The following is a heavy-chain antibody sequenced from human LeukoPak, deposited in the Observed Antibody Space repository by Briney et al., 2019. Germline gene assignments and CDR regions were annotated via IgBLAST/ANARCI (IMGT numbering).Heavy chain of an antibody. J-gene: IGHJ6*03. CDR2: ISGSGGST. V-gene: IGHV3-23*01. Sequence: PGGSLRLSCAASGFTFSSYAMSWVRQAPRKGLEWVSGISGSGGSTYYADSVKGRFTISRDNSKNMLYLQMNSLRAEDTAVYYCASSPVRDVRGVPYYYYYYMDVWGKGTTVTISS. D-gene: IGHD3-10*01. CDR3: ASSPVRDVRGVPYYYYYYMDV. CDR1: GFTFSSYA.